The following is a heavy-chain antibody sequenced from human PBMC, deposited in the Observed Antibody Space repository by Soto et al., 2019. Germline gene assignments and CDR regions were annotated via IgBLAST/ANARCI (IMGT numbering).Heavy chain of an antibody. CDR2: ISAYNGNT. V-gene: IGHV1-18*01. CDR3: ASEYRDCSGGNCSPGESWCDP. Sequence: QVQLVQSGAEVKKPGASVQVSCKASGYTFSNYGITWLRQAPGQGLEWMGWISAYNGNTNYARELQDRVTMTTDTSTRTGSMEMRSLRADDTAVYYCASEYRDCSGGNCSPGESWCDPWGQGTLVTVSS. J-gene: IGHJ5*02. D-gene: IGHD2-15*01. CDR1: GYTFSNYG.